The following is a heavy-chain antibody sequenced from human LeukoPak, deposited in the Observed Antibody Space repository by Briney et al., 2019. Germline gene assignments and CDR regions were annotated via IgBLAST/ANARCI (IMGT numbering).Heavy chain of an antibody. Sequence: GSLRLSCAASGFTFSSYAMSWVRQAPGKGLECISGFSGSGGSTYYADSVKGRFTISRDNSKNTLYLQMNSLRAEDTAVYYCARERPYYGSRTYSASFDYWGQGTLVTVSS. D-gene: IGHD3-10*01. CDR3: ARERPYYGSRTYSASFDY. CDR1: GFTFSSYA. J-gene: IGHJ4*02. V-gene: IGHV3-23*01. CDR2: FSGSGGST.